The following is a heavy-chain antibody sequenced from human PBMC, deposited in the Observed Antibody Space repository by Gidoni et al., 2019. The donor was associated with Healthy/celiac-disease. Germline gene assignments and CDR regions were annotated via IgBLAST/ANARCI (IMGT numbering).Heavy chain of an antibody. CDR3: TLPVVVTAIQDAFDI. J-gene: IGHJ3*02. V-gene: IGHV3-49*04. D-gene: IGHD2-21*02. Sequence: EVQRVEAGGGLVQPGRSLRLSGTASGFPLGDHAMSWVRQAPGKGLEWVGFIRSKAYGGSTEYAASVKGRFTISRDDSKSIAYLQMNSLKTEDTAVYYCTLPVVVTAIQDAFDIWGQVTMVTVSS. CDR1: GFPLGDHA. CDR2: IRSKAYGGST.